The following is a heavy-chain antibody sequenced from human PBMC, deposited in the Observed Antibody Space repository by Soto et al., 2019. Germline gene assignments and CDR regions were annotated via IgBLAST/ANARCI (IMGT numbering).Heavy chain of an antibody. CDR1: GFSFSSYW. CDR2: ISPDGSDK. J-gene: IGHJ2*01. CDR3: ARARIDL. V-gene: IGHV3-7*01. Sequence: EAQLVESGGGLVQPGGSLRLSCAASGFSFSSYWMTWVRQAPGKGLEWVANISPDGSDKYYVDSVKGRFTISRDHVKNSLYLQVNSLRVDDTALYYCARARIDLWGRGTLVTVSS.